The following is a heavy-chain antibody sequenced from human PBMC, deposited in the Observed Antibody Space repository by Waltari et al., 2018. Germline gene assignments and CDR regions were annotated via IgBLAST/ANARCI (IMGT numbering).Heavy chain of an antibody. V-gene: IGHV3-23*01. D-gene: IGHD1-20*01. J-gene: IGHJ4*02. CDR2: ITVGDDT. Sequence: EVQLLESGGDLVPPGGSQGLSCAASGLPFSTYAFNWVRLAPGTGLEWVSAITVGDDTYYADSVKGRFTISRDTSKDSVHLQMNGLRAEDTAIYYCATPFYNWDDPLHSWGQGTLVTVSS. CDR1: GLPFSTYA. CDR3: ATPFYNWDDPLHS.